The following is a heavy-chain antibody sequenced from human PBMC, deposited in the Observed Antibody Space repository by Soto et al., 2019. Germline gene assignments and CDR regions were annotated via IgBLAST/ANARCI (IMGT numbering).Heavy chain of an antibody. CDR3: AREAGWSGYYVANYYYYGMDV. CDR2: ISGSSSYT. CDR1: GFTFSNFA. D-gene: IGHD3-3*01. J-gene: IGHJ6*02. V-gene: IGHV3-21*01. Sequence: GGSLRLSCVAPGFTFSNFAMAWVPQAPGEGLEWVSAISGSSSYTFYADSLKGRFTISRDNSKDALYLQMNSLRAEDTAVYYCAREAGWSGYYVANYYYYGMDVWGQGTTVTVSS.